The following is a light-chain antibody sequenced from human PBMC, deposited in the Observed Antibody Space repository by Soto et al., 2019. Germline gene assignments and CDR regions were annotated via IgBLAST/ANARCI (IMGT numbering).Light chain of an antibody. J-gene: IGKJ1*01. Sequence: ENVLTQSPGTLSLSPGEGATLACRASQSLRSTYLAWYQQKPGQAPRLLIYGASSRATGIPDRFSGSGSGTDFTLTISRLEPEDFAVYYCQQYGNSPQTFGQGTKV. CDR1: QSLRSTY. V-gene: IGKV3-20*01. CDR2: GAS. CDR3: QQYGNSPQT.